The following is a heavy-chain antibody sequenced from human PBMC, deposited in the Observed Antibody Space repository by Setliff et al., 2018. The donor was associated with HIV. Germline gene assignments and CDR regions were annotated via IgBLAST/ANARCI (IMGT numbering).Heavy chain of an antibody. J-gene: IGHJ4*02. V-gene: IGHV1-69*06. Sequence: GASVKVSCKASGGTFSSYSISWVRQAPGQGLEWMGRILPIFGTRDYAQKFQGRVTITADKSTSTAYMELRSLRSEDTAVYYCAREFPGGTKGFDYWGQGTLVTVSS. CDR2: ILPIFGTR. CDR3: AREFPGGTKGFDY. CDR1: GGTFSSYS. D-gene: IGHD1-1*01.